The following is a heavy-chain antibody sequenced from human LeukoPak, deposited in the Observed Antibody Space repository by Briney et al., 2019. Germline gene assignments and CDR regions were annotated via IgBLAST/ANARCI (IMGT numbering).Heavy chain of an antibody. CDR3: ARGGSRDGYIKPVDY. CDR1: GGTFSSYA. V-gene: IGHV1-69*04. D-gene: IGHD5-24*01. CDR2: IIPILGIA. J-gene: IGHJ4*02. Sequence: ASVNVSCKASGGTFSSYAISWVRQAPGQGLEWMGRIIPILGIANYAQKFQGRVTITADKSTSTAYMELSSLRSEDTAVYYCARGGSRDGYIKPVDYWGQGTLVTVSS.